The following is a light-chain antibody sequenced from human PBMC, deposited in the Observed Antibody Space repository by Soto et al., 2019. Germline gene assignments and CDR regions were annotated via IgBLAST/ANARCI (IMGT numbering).Light chain of an antibody. CDR3: QQYGSSRWT. J-gene: IGKJ1*01. CDR1: QSVSSTY. Sequence: EIVLTQSPETLSLFPGERATLSCRASQSVSSTYLAWYQQKLGQAPRLLIFGASSRATGIPDRFSGSGSGTDFTLTISRLEPEDFAVYYCQQYGSSRWTFGQGTKVDIK. CDR2: GAS. V-gene: IGKV3-20*01.